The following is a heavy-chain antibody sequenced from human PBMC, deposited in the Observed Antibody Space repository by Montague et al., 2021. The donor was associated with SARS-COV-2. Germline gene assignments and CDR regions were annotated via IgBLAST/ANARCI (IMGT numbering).Heavy chain of an antibody. CDR2: TYYRPKWYY. Sequence: CAISGDSVSGNSAARNSIRQSPSIGLHWLGMTYYRPKWYYEYAVSLKSRITINPDTSKNQFSLQVKSMTPEDTAVYYCALAVAGRGGYDYWGQGTLVTVSS. D-gene: IGHD6-19*01. CDR1: GDSVSGNSAA. CDR3: ALAVAGRGGYDY. J-gene: IGHJ4*02. V-gene: IGHV6-1*01.